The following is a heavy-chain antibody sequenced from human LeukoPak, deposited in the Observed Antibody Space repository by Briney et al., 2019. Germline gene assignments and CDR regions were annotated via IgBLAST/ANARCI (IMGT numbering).Heavy chain of an antibody. V-gene: IGHV3-48*04. Sequence: QTGGSLRLSCAASGFTFSSYSMNWVRQAPGKGLEWVSYISSSSSTIYYADSVKGRSTISRDNAKNSLYLQMNSLRAEDTAVYYCASQVAASDFDYWGQGTLVTVSS. J-gene: IGHJ4*02. D-gene: IGHD6-25*01. CDR3: ASQVAASDFDY. CDR1: GFTFSSYS. CDR2: ISSSSSTI.